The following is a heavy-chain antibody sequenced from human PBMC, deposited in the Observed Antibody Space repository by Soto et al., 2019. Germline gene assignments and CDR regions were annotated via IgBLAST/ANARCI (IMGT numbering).Heavy chain of an antibody. Sequence: PSETLSLTCTVSGGSISSSSYHWGWIRQPPGKGLEWIGSIYYSGSTYYNPSLKSRVTISVDTSKNQFSLKLSSVTAADTAVYYCARISRQWRTNWFDPWGQGTLVTVSS. CDR3: ARISRQWRTNWFDP. J-gene: IGHJ5*02. D-gene: IGHD6-19*01. CDR1: GGSISSSSYH. CDR2: IYYSGST. V-gene: IGHV4-39*01.